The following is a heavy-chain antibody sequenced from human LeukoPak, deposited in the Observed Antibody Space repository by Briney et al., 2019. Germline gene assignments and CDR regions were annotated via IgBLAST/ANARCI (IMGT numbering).Heavy chain of an antibody. Sequence: SETLSLTCTVSGGSPSSYYFSWIRQSPGKGLEWIAYINCSGSASYNPSLKSRVTMSVDTSKQFSLSLSSVTAADTAVYYCARHNYDDYVFDIWGQGTKVTVSS. CDR1: GGSPSSYY. J-gene: IGHJ3*02. CDR3: ARHNYDDYVFDI. CDR2: INCSGSA. V-gene: IGHV4-59*08. D-gene: IGHD4-17*01.